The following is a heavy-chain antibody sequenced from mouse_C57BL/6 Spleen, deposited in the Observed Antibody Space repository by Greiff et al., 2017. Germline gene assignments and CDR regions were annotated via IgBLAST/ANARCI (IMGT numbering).Heavy chain of an antibody. CDR3: ARGEYDPWFAY. Sequence: VQLQQPGAELVMPGASVKLSCKASGYTFTSYWMHWVKQRPGQGLEWIGEIDPSDSYTNYNQKFKGKSTLTVDKSSSTAYMQLSSLTSEDSAVYYCARGEYDPWFAYWGQGTLVTVSA. CDR1: GYTFTSYW. D-gene: IGHD2-10*02. J-gene: IGHJ3*01. CDR2: IDPSDSYT. V-gene: IGHV1-69*01.